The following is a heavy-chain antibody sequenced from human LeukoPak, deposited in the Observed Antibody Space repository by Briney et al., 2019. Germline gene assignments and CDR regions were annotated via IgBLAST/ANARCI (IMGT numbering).Heavy chain of an antibody. D-gene: IGHD2-8*02. CDR1: GFTLRDYF. Sequence: PGGSLRLSCAASGFTLRDYFMSWIRQPPGKGLEWIAYSSETGTAYSYASSVKGRFTISRDNAKYSLFLQMDSLSADDTALYYCVRGGERTGNSYFDLWGRGTLVTVSS. CDR2: SSETGTAY. J-gene: IGHJ2*01. V-gene: IGHV3-11*04. CDR3: VRGGERTGNSYFDL.